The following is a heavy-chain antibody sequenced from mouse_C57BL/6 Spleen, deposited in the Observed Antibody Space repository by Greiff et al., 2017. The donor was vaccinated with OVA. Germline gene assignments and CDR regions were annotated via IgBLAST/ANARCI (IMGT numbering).Heavy chain of an antibody. CDR1: GFTFSDFY. J-gene: IGHJ4*01. CDR2: SRNKANDYTT. D-gene: IGHD3-2*02. Sequence: EVKVVESGGGLVQSGRSLRLSCATSGFTFSDFYMEWVRQAPGKGLEWIAASRNKANDYTTEYSASVKGRFIVSRDTSQSILYLQMNALRAEDTAIYYCARDALDSSGPMDYWGQGTSVTVSS. V-gene: IGHV7-1*01. CDR3: ARDALDSSGPMDY.